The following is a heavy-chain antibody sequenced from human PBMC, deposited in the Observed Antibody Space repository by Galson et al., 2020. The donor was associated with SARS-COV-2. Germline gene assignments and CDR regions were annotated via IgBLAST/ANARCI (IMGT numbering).Heavy chain of an antibody. CDR1: GGSVNGDIYY. Sequence: SETLSLTCTVSGGSVNGDIYYWTWIRQPAGKGLEWIGRIYYSGSTNYNPSLESRVTLSVDTSKNQISLRLKSVTAADTAVYYCVRSGGTGLGILSRAYSSNHDWYLDLWGRGTQVIVSS. CDR3: VRSGGTGLGILSRAYSSNHDWYLDL. J-gene: IGHJ2*01. V-gene: IGHV4-61*10. CDR2: IYYSGST. D-gene: IGHD6-13*01.